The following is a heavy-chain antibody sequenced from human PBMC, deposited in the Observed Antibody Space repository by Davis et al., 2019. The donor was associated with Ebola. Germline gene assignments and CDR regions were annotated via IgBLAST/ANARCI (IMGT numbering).Heavy chain of an antibody. CDR1: GFTFSSYA. CDR2: ISYDGSNK. D-gene: IGHD4-11*01. CDR3: ARDFKKTTVTRLYYYYYGMDV. V-gene: IGHV3-30-3*01. Sequence: GESLKISCAASGFTFSSYAMHWVRQAPGKGLEWVAVISYDGSNKYYADSVKGRFTISRDKSKNTLYLQMNSLRAEDTAVYYCARDFKKTTVTRLYYYYYGMDVWGQGTTVTVSS. J-gene: IGHJ6*02.